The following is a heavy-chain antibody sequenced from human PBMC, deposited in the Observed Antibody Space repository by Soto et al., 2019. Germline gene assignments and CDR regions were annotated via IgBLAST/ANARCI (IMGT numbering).Heavy chain of an antibody. V-gene: IGHV1-18*04. CDR3: AACTGPSCHRGRKWVDP. Sequence: QVQLVQSGAEVKKPGASVKVSCTASGYTFSNYGITWVRQAPGQGLEWMGWISTYNGNTNYAKKVQGRVTMTIDTATSTAYMELRSLSSDETAMYYCAACTGPSCHRGRKWVDPWDQGTLVTVAA. J-gene: IGHJ5*02. CDR2: ISTYNGNT. D-gene: IGHD2-8*02. CDR1: GYTFSNYG.